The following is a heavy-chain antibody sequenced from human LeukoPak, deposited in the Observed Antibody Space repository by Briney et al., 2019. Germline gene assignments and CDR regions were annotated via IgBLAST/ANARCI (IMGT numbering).Heavy chain of an antibody. J-gene: IGHJ3*02. Sequence: SETLSLTCAVSGASIRTYYWSWIRQTPEKGLEWIGYISYSGSTNYNPSLKSRVTISADTPNNQFSLKVTSVTAADTAVYYCARTLTIFGVVNFDVFDIWGQGTLVTVSS. CDR1: GASIRTYY. CDR2: ISYSGST. D-gene: IGHD3-3*01. CDR3: ARTLTIFGVVNFDVFDI. V-gene: IGHV4-59*01.